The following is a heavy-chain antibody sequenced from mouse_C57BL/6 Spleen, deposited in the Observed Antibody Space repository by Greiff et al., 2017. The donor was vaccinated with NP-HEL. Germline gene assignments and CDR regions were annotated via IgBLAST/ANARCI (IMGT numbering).Heavy chain of an antibody. J-gene: IGHJ3*01. CDR3: VEGLLRGAY. D-gene: IGHD2-3*01. CDR1: GFSFNTYA. Sequence: EVQLQESGGGLVQPKGSLKLSCAASGFSFNTYAMNWVRQAPGKGLEWVARIRSKSNNYATYYADSVKDRFTISRDDSESMLYLQMNNLKTEDTAMYYCVEGLLRGAYWGQGTLVTVSA. CDR2: IRSKSNNYAT. V-gene: IGHV10-1*01.